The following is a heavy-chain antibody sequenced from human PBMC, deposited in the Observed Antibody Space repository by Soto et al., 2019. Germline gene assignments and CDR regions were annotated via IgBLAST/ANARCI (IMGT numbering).Heavy chain of an antibody. CDR1: GYTFTGYY. J-gene: IGHJ6*02. CDR2: INPGDSDA. D-gene: IGHD4-17*01. Sequence: KVSCKASGYTFTGYYMHWVRQMPGKGLEWMGIINPGDSDARYSPSFYGQVTISVDMSANTAYLQWSNLKASDTAVYFCARHNDGAYVGYYYGLGVWGQGTSVTVSS. CDR3: ARHNDGAYVGYYYGLGV. V-gene: IGHV5-51*01.